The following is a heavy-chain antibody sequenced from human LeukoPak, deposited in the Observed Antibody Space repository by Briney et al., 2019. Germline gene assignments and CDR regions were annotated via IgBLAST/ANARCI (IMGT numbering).Heavy chain of an antibody. J-gene: IGHJ4*02. V-gene: IGHV3-23*01. Sequence: GGSLRLSCAASGFTFSSYAMSWVRQAPGKGLEWVSAISGSGGSTYYADSVKGRFTISRDNSKNTLYLQMNSLRAEDTAVYYCAKGQRGGPLIVVVVAVSHYWGQGTLVTVSS. CDR3: AKGQRGGPLIVVVVAVSHY. CDR2: ISGSGGST. D-gene: IGHD2-15*01. CDR1: GFTFSSYA.